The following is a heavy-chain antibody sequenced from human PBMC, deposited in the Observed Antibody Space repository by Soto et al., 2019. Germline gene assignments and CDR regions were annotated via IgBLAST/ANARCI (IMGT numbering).Heavy chain of an antibody. Sequence: GGSLRLSCAASGFTFSSYSMNWVRQAPGKGMEWVSSISSSSSYVYYADSLKGRFTISRDNAENSLYLQMNSLRAEDTAVYYCARDPEAAGYYDSSCYYRFDYWGQGTLFTVSS. CDR3: ARDPEAAGYYDSSCYYRFDY. J-gene: IGHJ4*02. D-gene: IGHD3-22*01. V-gene: IGHV3-21*01. CDR2: ISSSSSYV. CDR1: GFTFSSYS.